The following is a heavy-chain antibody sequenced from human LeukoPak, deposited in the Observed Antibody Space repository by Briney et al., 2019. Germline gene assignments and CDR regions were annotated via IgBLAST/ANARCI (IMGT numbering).Heavy chain of an antibody. J-gene: IGHJ4*02. D-gene: IGHD3-22*01. CDR2: INQDGAEK. Sequence: GGSLRLSCAASGFTFSRYWMSWVRQVPGKGLEWVANINQDGAEKYYVDSVKGRFTISRDNAKNSLYLRINSLRAEDTAVYYCARGYYYDSSGPQYWGQGTLVTVSS. CDR1: GFTFSRYW. CDR3: ARGYYYDSSGPQY. V-gene: IGHV3-7*05.